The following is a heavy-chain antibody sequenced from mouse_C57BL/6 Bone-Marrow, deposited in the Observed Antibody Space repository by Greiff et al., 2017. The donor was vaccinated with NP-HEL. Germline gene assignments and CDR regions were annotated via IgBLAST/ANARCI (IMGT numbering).Heavy chain of an antibody. V-gene: IGHV5-12*01. CDR3: ARQTRLRRNYYAMDY. CDR1: GFTFSDYY. Sequence: EVKLVESGGGLVQPGGSLKLSCAASGFTFSDYYMYWVRQTPEKRLEWVAYISNGGGSTYYPDTVKGRFTISRDNAKNTLYLQMSRLKSEDTAMYYCARQTRLRRNYYAMDYWGQGTSVTVSS. J-gene: IGHJ4*01. CDR2: ISNGGGST. D-gene: IGHD2-2*01.